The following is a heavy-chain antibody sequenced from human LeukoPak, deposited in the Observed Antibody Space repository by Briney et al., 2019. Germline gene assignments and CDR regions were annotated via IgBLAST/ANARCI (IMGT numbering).Heavy chain of an antibody. V-gene: IGHV5-51*01. CDR2: IYPDDSDS. CDR1: GYSFDYYW. J-gene: IGHJ4*02. CDR3: ARVGSVTKFGVVSYYFDY. D-gene: IGHD3-3*01. Sequence: GESLKISCKASGYSFDYYWIAWVRQMPGKGLEWMGIIYPDDSDSTYSPSFQGQVTISVDKSINTAYLQWSSLKASNTAIYYCARVGSVTKFGVVSYYFDYWGQGTLVTVSS.